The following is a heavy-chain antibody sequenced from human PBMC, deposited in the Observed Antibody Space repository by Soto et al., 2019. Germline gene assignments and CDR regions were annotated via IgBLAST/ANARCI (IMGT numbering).Heavy chain of an antibody. CDR3: AREDDIVVVPAASANYYYGMDV. D-gene: IGHD2-2*01. Sequence: ASVKVSCKASGYTFTSYGISWVRQAPGQGLEWMGWISAYNGNTNYAQKLQGRVTMTTDTSTSTAYMELRSLRSDDTAVYYCAREDDIVVVPAASANYYYGMDVWCQGTTVTVSS. CDR1: GYTFTSYG. CDR2: ISAYNGNT. V-gene: IGHV1-18*01. J-gene: IGHJ6*02.